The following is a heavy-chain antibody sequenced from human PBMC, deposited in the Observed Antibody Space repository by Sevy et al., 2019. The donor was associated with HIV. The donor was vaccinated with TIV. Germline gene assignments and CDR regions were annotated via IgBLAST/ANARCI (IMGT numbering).Heavy chain of an antibody. J-gene: IGHJ6*02. Sequence: GGSLRLSCAASGFTFSSYSMNWVRQAPGKGLEWVSSISSSSSYIYYADSVKGRFTISRDNAKNSLSLQMNSLRAEDTAVYYCARDGGVVVAAIAYYGMDVWGQGTTVTVSS. CDR1: GFTFSSYS. CDR3: ARDGGVVVAAIAYYGMDV. V-gene: IGHV3-21*01. CDR2: ISSSSSYI. D-gene: IGHD2-15*01.